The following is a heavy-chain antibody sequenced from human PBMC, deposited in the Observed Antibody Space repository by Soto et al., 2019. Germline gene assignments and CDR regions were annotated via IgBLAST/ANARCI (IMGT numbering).Heavy chain of an antibody. V-gene: IGHV3-23*01. CDR1: GFAFSSYA. CDR3: AYLGGKWELVDY. D-gene: IGHD1-26*01. J-gene: IGHJ4*02. Sequence: PGGSLRLSCAAPGFAFSSYALSWVRQAPGKGLEWVSTISGSGDSTYYADAVKGRFPSSRDNSKNTLYLPTNSLSAEDTAVYYCAYLGGKWELVDYWGRGTLVTVSS. CDR2: ISGSGDST.